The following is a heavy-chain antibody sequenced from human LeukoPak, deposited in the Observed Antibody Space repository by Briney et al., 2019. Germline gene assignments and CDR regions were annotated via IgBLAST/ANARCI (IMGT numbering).Heavy chain of an antibody. CDR3: AREDAEQMDNSFDI. Sequence: SETLSLTCTVSGGSISSSTYYWGWIRQPPGKGLEWIGSIFYSGRTYYNPSLKSRVTMSVDTSKNQFSLKLRSVTAADTAVYYCAREDAEQMDNSFDIWGQGTMVTVSS. CDR1: GGSISSSTYY. J-gene: IGHJ3*02. D-gene: IGHD5-24*01. V-gene: IGHV4-39*07. CDR2: IFYSGRT.